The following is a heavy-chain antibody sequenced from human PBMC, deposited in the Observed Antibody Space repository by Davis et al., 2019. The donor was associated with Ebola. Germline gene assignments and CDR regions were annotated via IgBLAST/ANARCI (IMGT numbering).Heavy chain of an antibody. V-gene: IGHV1-58*02. J-gene: IGHJ4*02. D-gene: IGHD1-14*01. CDR3: AASAGTVGKFDF. CDR2: IVVGSGST. Sequence: AASVKVSCKASGFTFSSPGMQWVRQARGQRLEWMGGIVVGSGSTTYAQKFRERLTMTRDMSTSTAYMGLSSLRFEDTAVYYCAASAGTVGKFDFWGQGTLVTVSS. CDR1: GFTFSSPG.